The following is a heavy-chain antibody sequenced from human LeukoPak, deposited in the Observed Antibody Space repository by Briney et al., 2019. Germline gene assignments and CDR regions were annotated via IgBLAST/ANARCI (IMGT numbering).Heavy chain of an antibody. J-gene: IGHJ6*03. CDR3: ARVREVVATAKWDYYYYYMDV. CDR1: GFTFSHYY. V-gene: IGHV3-11*01. Sequence: GGSLRLSCAASGFTFSHYYMSWIRQAPGKGLEWVSYISSCGSTIYYADSVKGRFTISRDNAKNSLYLQMNSLRAEDTAVYYCARVREVVATAKWDYYYYYMDVWGKGTTVTVSS. D-gene: IGHD5-12*01. CDR2: ISSCGSTI.